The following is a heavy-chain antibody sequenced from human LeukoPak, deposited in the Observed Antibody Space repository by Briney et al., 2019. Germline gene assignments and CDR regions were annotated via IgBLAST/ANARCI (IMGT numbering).Heavy chain of an antibody. CDR1: GYSFIGHY. V-gene: IGHV1-2*02. Sequence: ASVKVSCKTSGYSFIGHYIHWVRQAPEQALQWLAYIDCGAGDTNYAQAFQGRVTVTRDKSINTAYLELSSLTFDDTAIYYCVRDPREPANDLDYWGRGTLVTVSS. CDR2: IDCGAGDT. J-gene: IGHJ4*01. D-gene: IGHD1-1*01. CDR3: VRDPREPANDLDY.